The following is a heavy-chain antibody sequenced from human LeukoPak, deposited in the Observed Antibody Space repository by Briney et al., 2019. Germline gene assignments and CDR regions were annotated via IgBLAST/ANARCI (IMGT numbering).Heavy chain of an antibody. V-gene: IGHV3-33*06. CDR2: IWYEGSNK. J-gene: IGHJ4*02. Sequence: PRGSLRLSSAVSGFTFSVYGMHWGRQAPDRGLEWVSVIWYEGSNKYYADSVKVRFPFSREHSKNTLYLQMDRLLAQTTAGYSCAKDVSGYAKYWGQGALVTVAS. D-gene: IGHD5-12*01. CDR3: AKDVSGYAKY. CDR1: GFTFSVYG.